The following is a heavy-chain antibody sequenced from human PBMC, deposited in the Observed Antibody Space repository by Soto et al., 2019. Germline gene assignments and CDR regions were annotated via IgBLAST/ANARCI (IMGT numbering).Heavy chain of an antibody. Sequence: SVKVSCKASGGTFSSYAISWVRQAPGQGLEWMGGIIPIFGTANYAQKFQGRVTITADESTSTAYMELSSLRSEDTAVYYCARGQYVFWIDYFTETHIWFLPWGHGPLVTVPQ. D-gene: IGHD3-3*01. CDR2: IIPIFGTA. V-gene: IGHV1-69*13. CDR3: ARGQYVFWIDYFTETHIWFLP. CDR1: GGTFSSYA. J-gene: IGHJ5*02.